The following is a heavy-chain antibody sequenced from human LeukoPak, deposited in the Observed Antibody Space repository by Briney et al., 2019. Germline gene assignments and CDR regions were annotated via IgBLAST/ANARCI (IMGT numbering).Heavy chain of an antibody. CDR2: IYPGDSDT. Sequence: GESLKISCNGSGYRFTNYWIGWVRQKPGKGLELMGSIYPGDSDTRFSPSFQGQVTISADKSMTTAYLQWSSLKASDTAMYYCARQGVYYSDSSAFYYWGQGTLVSASS. CDR1: GYRFTNYW. CDR3: ARQGVYYSDSSAFYY. V-gene: IGHV5-51*01. D-gene: IGHD3-22*01. J-gene: IGHJ4*02.